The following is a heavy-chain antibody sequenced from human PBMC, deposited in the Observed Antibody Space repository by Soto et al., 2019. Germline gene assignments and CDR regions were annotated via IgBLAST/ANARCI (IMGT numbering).Heavy chain of an antibody. CDR1: GYTFTSYY. V-gene: IGHV1-46*01. D-gene: IGHD3-3*01. CDR3: ARVEGITIFGVVNPLDV. Sequence: ASVKVSCKASGYTFTSYYMHWVRQAPGQGLEWMGIISPSGGSTSYAQKFQGRVTMTRDTSTSTVYMELSSLRSEDTAVYYCARVEGITIFGVVNPLDVWGQGTTVTVSS. J-gene: IGHJ6*02. CDR2: ISPSGGST.